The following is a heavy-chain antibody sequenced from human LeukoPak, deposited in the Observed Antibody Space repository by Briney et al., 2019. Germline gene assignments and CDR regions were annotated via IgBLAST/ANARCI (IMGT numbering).Heavy chain of an antibody. Sequence: PGGSLRLSCAASGFTFSRYGMHWVRQAPGKGLEWVAVIWYDGSNKYYADSVKGRFTISRDNSKNTLYLQMNSLRAEDTAVYYCARAMGDYAPPTVFDYWGQGTLVTVSS. CDR1: GFTFSRYG. V-gene: IGHV3-33*01. CDR3: ARAMGDYAPPTVFDY. CDR2: IWYDGSNK. D-gene: IGHD4-17*01. J-gene: IGHJ4*02.